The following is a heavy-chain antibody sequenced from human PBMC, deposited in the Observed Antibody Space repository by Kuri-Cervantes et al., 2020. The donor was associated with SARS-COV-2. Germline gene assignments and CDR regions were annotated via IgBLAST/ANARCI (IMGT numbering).Heavy chain of an antibody. V-gene: IGHV3-48*02. CDR2: ISSSSSTI. CDR1: GFTFSSYS. Sequence: GESLKISCAASGFTFSSYSMNWVRQAPGKGLEWVSYISSSSSTIYYADSVKGRFTISRDNAKNSLYLQMNSLRDEDTAVYYCARAELTGIDYWGQGTLVTVSS. J-gene: IGHJ4*02. D-gene: IGHD7-27*01. CDR3: ARAELTGIDY.